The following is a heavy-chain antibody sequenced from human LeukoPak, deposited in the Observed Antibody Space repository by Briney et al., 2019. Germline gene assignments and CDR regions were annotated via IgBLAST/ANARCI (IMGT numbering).Heavy chain of an antibody. J-gene: IGHJ3*02. CDR2: IKEDGSEK. CDR3: ARYYYNNDGYSEDAFDI. Sequence: GGSLGLSCAASGFTFSSYWMTWVRQAPGKWLEWVANIKEDGSEKNYLESMKGRFTISRDNAKNSLYLQMNSLRAEDTAIYYCARYYYNNDGYSEDAFDIWGQGTMVTVSS. D-gene: IGHD3-22*01. V-gene: IGHV3-7*01. CDR1: GFTFSSYW.